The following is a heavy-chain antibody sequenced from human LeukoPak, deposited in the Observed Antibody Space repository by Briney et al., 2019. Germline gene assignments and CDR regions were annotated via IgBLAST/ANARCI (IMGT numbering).Heavy chain of an antibody. Sequence: PGGSLRLSCAASGFTFSSYGVHWVRQAPGKGLEWVAVIWYDGSNKYYADSVKGRFTISRDNSKNTLYLQMNSLRAEDTAVYYCARLGYDFWSGYSYYYYMDVWGKGTTVTVSS. V-gene: IGHV3-33*01. J-gene: IGHJ6*03. CDR3: ARLGYDFWSGYSYYYYMDV. CDR1: GFTFSSYG. D-gene: IGHD3-3*01. CDR2: IWYDGSNK.